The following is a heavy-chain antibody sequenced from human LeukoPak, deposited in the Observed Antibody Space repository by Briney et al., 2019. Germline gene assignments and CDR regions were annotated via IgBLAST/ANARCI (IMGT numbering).Heavy chain of an antibody. CDR3: ARDRYYYDSSGPGAFDI. CDR1: GFTFSSYS. J-gene: IGHJ3*02. CDR2: ISSNGDNT. V-gene: IGHV3-64*01. D-gene: IGHD3-22*01. Sequence: GGSLRLSCAASGFTFSSYSMHWVRQAPGKGLEYVSAISSNGDNTYYANSVKGRFTISRDNSKNTLYLQMNSLRAEDTAVYYCARDRYYYDSSGPGAFDIWGQGTMVTVSS.